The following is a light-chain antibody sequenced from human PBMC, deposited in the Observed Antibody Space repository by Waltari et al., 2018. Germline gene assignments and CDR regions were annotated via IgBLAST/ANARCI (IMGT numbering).Light chain of an antibody. V-gene: IGKV1-39*01. CDR2: AAS. CDR3: QQSYSNRRT. J-gene: IGKJ2*02. CDR1: QNINTY. Sequence: DIIMTQSPSSLSASVGDRVSITCRSSQNINTYLNWYQQKSGKAPKVVIFAASNLQRGVPARFRGSGSGTDFTLTINNLQPEDFATYFCQQSYSNRRTFGQGTKLEIK.